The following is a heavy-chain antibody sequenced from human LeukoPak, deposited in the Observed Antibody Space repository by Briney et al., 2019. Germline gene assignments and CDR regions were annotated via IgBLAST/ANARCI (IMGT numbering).Heavy chain of an antibody. CDR2: IYHSGSP. CDR3: ARVNINNWHSCDY. J-gene: IGHJ4*02. D-gene: IGHD1-1*01. V-gene: IGHV4-4*02. Sequence: PSGTLSLTCAVSGGSISSNNWWGWVRQPPGKGLEWIGEIYHSGSPNYNPSLKSRVTISVDKSRNHFSLNLSSVTAADTAVYYCARVNINNWHSCDYWGQGTWSPSPQ. CDR1: GGSISSNNW.